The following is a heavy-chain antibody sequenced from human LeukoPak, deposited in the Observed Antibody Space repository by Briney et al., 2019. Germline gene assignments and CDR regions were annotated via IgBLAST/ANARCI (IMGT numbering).Heavy chain of an antibody. J-gene: IGHJ4*02. CDR2: IYSGGST. V-gene: IGHV3-66*02. CDR1: GFTVSSNY. Sequence: PGGFLRLSCAASGFTVSSNYMSWVRQAPGKGLEWVSVIYSGGSTYYADSVKGRFTISRDNSKNTLYLQMNSLRAEDTAVYYCARESSPPRGDFDYWGQGTLVTVSS. CDR3: ARESSPPRGDFDY.